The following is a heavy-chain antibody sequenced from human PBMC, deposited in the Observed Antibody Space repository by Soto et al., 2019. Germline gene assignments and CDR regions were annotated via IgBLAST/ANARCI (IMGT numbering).Heavy chain of an antibody. V-gene: IGHV4-31*03. CDR1: GGSISSGGYY. Sequence: SETLSLTCTVSGGSISSGGYYWSWVRQHPGKGLEWIGFIYYSGSTFYNPSLKSRVTISVDTSKNQFSLNLSSATAADTAVYYCARVHSTSVSFAYWGQGTLVTVSS. CDR2: IYYSGST. CDR3: ARVHSTSVSFAY. J-gene: IGHJ4*02. D-gene: IGHD6-13*01.